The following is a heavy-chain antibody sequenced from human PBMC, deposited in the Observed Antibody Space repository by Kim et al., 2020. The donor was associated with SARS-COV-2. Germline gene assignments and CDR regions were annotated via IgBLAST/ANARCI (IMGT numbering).Heavy chain of an antibody. V-gene: IGHV3-23*01. CDR3: ANMDYGDYGPGTLDY. D-gene: IGHD4-17*01. CDR2: ISGSGGST. Sequence: GGSLRLSCAASGFTFSSYAMSWVRQAPGKGLEWVSAISGSGGSTYYADSVKGRFTISRDNSKNTLYLQMNSLRAEDTAVYYCANMDYGDYGPGTLDYWGQGTLVTVSS. J-gene: IGHJ4*02. CDR1: GFTFSSYA.